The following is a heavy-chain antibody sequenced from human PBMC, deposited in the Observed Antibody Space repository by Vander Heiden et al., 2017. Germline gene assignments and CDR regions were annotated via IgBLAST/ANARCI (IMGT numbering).Heavy chain of an antibody. CDR1: GASFSGYY. D-gene: IGHD2-15*01. Sequence: QVQLQPWRAGLVTPSETLSLTCAVYGASFSGYYWSWIRQAPGKGLEWIGEINHSGSTNYNPALKSRVTISVDTTKNQFSLKLSSVTAADTAVYYCASLKVISSGGSGDYYGMDVWGEGPTVTVSS. CDR3: ASLKVISSGGSGDYYGMDV. CDR2: INHSGST. J-gene: IGHJ6*04. V-gene: IGHV4-34*01.